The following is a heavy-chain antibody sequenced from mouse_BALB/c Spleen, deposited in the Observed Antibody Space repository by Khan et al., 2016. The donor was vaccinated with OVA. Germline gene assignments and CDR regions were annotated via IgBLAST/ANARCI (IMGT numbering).Heavy chain of an antibody. CDR1: GFNIKDTY. Sequence: VQLQQSGAELVKPGASVKLSCTASGFNIKDTYLHWVKQRPEQGLEWIGRIAPANGNTKYDPKFQGKATITADTSSNTSYLQLNSLTSEDTAVXCCAQPAYDPRDFEVWGAGTTVTVSS. V-gene: IGHV14-3*02. J-gene: IGHJ1*01. D-gene: IGHD2-12*01. CDR2: IAPANGNT. CDR3: AQPAYDPRDFEV.